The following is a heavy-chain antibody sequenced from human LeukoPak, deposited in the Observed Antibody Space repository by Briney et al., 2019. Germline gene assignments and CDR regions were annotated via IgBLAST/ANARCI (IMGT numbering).Heavy chain of an antibody. D-gene: IGHD6-19*01. V-gene: IGHV4-4*07. CDR3: ARDRGQWLVHVRDWFDP. CDR1: GGSISTFY. J-gene: IGHJ5*02. CDR2: IYTSGST. Sequence: PSETLSLTCTVSGGSISTFYWSWIRQPAGKGLEWIGRIYTSGSTNYNPSLKSRVTMSVDTSKNQFSLKLSSVTAADTAVYYCARDRGQWLVHVRDWFDPWGQGTLVTVSS.